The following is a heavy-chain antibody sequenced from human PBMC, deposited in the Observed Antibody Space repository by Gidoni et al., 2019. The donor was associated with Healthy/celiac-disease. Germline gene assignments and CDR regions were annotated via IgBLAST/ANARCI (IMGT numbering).Heavy chain of an antibody. Sequence: QVQLVESGGGLVKPGGSLRLSCAASGFTFSDYYMSWIRQAPGKGLEWVSYISSSSSYTNYADSVKGRFTISRDNAKNSLYLQMNSLRAEDTAVYYCARVRDSSGYYLIDYWGQGTLVTVSS. V-gene: IGHV3-11*06. D-gene: IGHD3-22*01. J-gene: IGHJ4*02. CDR2: ISSSSSYT. CDR1: GFTFSDYY. CDR3: ARVRDSSGYYLIDY.